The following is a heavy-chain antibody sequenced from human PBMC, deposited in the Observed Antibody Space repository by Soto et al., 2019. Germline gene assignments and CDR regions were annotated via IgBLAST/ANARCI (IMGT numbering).Heavy chain of an antibody. V-gene: IGHV3-30-3*01. CDR1: GFTFSSYA. J-gene: IGHJ4*02. CDR2: ISYDGSNK. Sequence: QVQLVESGGGVVQPGRSLRLSCAASGFTFSSYAMHWVRQAPGKGLEWVAVISYDGSNKYYADSVKGRSTISRDNSKNTLYLQMNSLRAEDTAVYYCARDTVTTLYYFDYWGQGTLVTVSS. CDR3: ARDTVTTLYYFDY. D-gene: IGHD4-17*01.